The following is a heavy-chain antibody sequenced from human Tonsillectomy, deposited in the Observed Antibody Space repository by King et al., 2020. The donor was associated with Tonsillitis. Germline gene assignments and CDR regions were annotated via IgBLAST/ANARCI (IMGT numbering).Heavy chain of an antibody. D-gene: IGHD6-19*01. Sequence: HVQLVESGGGVVQPGRSLRLSCAASGFTFCSYGMHWVRQAPSKGLEWMAVISYDGSNKYYADSVKGRFTISRDNSKNTLYLQMNSRRAEDTAVYYCAKEVAVAGGLDYWGQGALVTVSS. V-gene: IGHV3-30*18. CDR2: ISYDGSNK. CDR1: GFTFCSYG. CDR3: AKEVAVAGGLDY. J-gene: IGHJ4*02.